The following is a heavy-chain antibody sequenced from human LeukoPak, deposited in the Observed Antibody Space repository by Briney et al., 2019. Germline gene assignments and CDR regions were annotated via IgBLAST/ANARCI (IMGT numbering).Heavy chain of an antibody. CDR1: GYTFTNYW. V-gene: IGHV5-51*07. J-gene: IGHJ4*02. CDR3: ARGWNFDY. D-gene: IGHD6-19*01. Sequence: GESLKISCKGSGYTFTNYWIGSVHQMPGKGLEWMGIINPGDSDTRYSPSFQGQVTISADKSISTTYLQWSSLKAADSAIYHCARGWNFDYWGQGTLVTVSS. CDR2: INPGDSDT.